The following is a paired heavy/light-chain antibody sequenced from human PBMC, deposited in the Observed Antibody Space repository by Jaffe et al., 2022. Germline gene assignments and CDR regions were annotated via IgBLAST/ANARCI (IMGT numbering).Heavy chain of an antibody. CDR3: AREAPDDAFDI. CDR1: GFTFSSYW. V-gene: IGHV3-74*01. Sequence: EVQLVESGGGLVQPGGSLRLSCAASGFTFSSYWMHWVRQAPGKGLVWVSRINSDGSSTSYADSVKGRFTISRDNAKNTLYLQMNSLRAEDTAVYYCAREAPDDAFDIWGQGTMVTVSS. J-gene: IGHJ3*02. CDR2: INSDGSST.
Light chain of an antibody. Sequence: DIQLTQSPSFLSASVGDRVTITCRASQGISSYLAWYQQKPGKAPKLLIYAASTLQSGVPSRFSGSGSGTEFTLTISSLQPEDFATYYCQQLNSYSSFGQGTKLEIK. CDR2: AAS. CDR1: QGISSY. J-gene: IGKJ2*01. CDR3: QQLNSYSS. V-gene: IGKV1-9*01.